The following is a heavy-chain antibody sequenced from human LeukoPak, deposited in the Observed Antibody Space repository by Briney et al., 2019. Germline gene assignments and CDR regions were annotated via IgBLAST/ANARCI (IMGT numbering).Heavy chain of an antibody. Sequence: PSETLSLTCTVSSRSTSSYHWSWIRQPPGKGLEWIGYIYYSGSTNYNPSLKSRVTISVDTSKNQFSLKLSSVTAADTAIYYCARGGSKNGFDSNFDYWGQGTLVTVSS. CDR1: SRSTSSYH. V-gene: IGHV4-59*01. CDR2: IYYSGST. D-gene: IGHD5-12*01. CDR3: ARGGSKNGFDSNFDY. J-gene: IGHJ4*02.